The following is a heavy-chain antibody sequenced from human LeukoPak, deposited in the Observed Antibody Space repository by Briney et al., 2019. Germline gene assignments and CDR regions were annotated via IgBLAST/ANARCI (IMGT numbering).Heavy chain of an antibody. Sequence: GESLKISCKGSGYSFTSYWIGWVRQMPGKGLEWMGIIYPGDSHTKYSPPFQGQVTISVDKSTNTAYLQWSSLRASDTAMYYCARQGSSWRYGMDVWGKGTTVTVSS. CDR1: GYSFTSYW. V-gene: IGHV5-51*01. CDR3: ARQGSSWRYGMDV. D-gene: IGHD6-13*01. J-gene: IGHJ6*04. CDR2: IYPGDSHT.